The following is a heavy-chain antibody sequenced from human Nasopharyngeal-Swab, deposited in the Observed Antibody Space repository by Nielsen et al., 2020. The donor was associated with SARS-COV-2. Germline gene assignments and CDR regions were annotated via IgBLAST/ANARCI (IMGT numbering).Heavy chain of an antibody. D-gene: IGHD1-26*01. J-gene: IGHJ4*02. CDR2: ISSSSSSYI. Sequence: GESLKISCAASGFTFSSNSMNWVRQAPGKGLEWVSSISSSSSSYIYYADSVKGRFTISRDNAKNSLYLQMNSLRAEDTAVYYCARDGDYSGWELTDYWGQGTLVTVSS. V-gene: IGHV3-21*01. CDR1: GFTFSSNS. CDR3: ARDGDYSGWELTDY.